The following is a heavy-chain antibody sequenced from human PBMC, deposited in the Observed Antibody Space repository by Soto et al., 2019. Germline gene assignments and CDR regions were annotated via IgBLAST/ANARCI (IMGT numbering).Heavy chain of an antibody. J-gene: IGHJ5*02. Sequence: SXTLSLTCTVSGGPVRSCGSYWIWIRQHPGKGLEWIGYIYYSGSTYYNPSLKSRVTISVDTSKNQFSLKLSSVTAADTAVYYCARSVTPWGQGTLVTVSS. D-gene: IGHD3-10*01. CDR3: ARSVTP. V-gene: IGHV4-31*03. CDR2: IYYSGST. CDR1: GGPVRSCGSY.